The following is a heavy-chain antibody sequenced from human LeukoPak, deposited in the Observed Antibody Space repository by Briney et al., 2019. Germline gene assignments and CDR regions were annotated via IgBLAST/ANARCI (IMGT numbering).Heavy chain of an antibody. CDR2: MNPNSGNT. D-gene: IGHD6-13*01. J-gene: IGHJ4*02. CDR3: ARAPTRYSSSWSLFDY. Sequence: ASVKSSCKASGYTFTSYDINWVRQATGQGLEWMGWMNPNSGNTGYAQKFEGRVTMTRNTSISTAYMELSSLRSEDTAVYYCARAPTRYSSSWSLFDYWGQGTLVNVSS. V-gene: IGHV1-8*01. CDR1: GYTFTSYD.